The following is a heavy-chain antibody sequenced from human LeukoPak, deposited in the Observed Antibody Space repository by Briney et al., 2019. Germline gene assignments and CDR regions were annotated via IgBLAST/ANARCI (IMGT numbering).Heavy chain of an antibody. Sequence: SETLSLTCTVSGGPISSRSYYWGWIRQPPGKGLEWIGDIFYSGSTYYNPSLKSRVTISLDTSKNQFSLKLSSVTAADTAVYYCARGVGGGYCSGGSCYPFDYWGQGTLVTVSS. V-gene: IGHV4-39*07. CDR3: ARGVGGGYCSGGSCYPFDY. CDR1: GGPISSRSYY. D-gene: IGHD2-15*01. J-gene: IGHJ4*02. CDR2: IFYSGST.